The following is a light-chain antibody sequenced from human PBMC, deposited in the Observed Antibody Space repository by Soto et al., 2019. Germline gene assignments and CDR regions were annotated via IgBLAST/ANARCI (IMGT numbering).Light chain of an antibody. CDR3: QPYSTSPIS. Sequence: ENVLTQSPGTLSLSPGERATLSCRASQATSRYLSWYQQRPGQAPRLLIYGASSRATGIPDRFSGSGSGTDFTLTISRLEPEDFAVYYCQPYSTSPISFGQGTRLEIK. V-gene: IGKV3-20*01. CDR2: GAS. J-gene: IGKJ5*01. CDR1: QATSRY.